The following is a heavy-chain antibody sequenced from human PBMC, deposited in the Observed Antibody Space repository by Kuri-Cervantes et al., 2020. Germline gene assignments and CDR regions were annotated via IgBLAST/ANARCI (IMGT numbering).Heavy chain of an antibody. D-gene: IGHD3-10*01. CDR3: AKDRGRWAFDY. J-gene: IGHJ4*02. CDR2: ISGSGGST. V-gene: IGHV3-23*01. Sequence: GGSLRLSCAASGFTFSSYAMSWVRQAPGKGLEWVSAISGSGGSTYYASSVKGRFSISRDNSRNTLSLQMNSLRADDTAVYFCAKDRGRWAFDYWGQGALVTVSS. CDR1: GFTFSSYA.